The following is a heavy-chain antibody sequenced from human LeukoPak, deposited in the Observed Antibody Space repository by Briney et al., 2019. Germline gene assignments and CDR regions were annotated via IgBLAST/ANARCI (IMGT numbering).Heavy chain of an antibody. CDR2: ISSSGSTI. CDR1: GFTFSSYE. CDR3: ARGVYDSSGYYFP. Sequence: GGPLRLSCAGSGFTFSSYEMNWVRQAPGKGLEWVSYISSSGSTIYYADSVKGRFTISRDNAKNSLYLQMNSLRAEDTAVYYCARGVYDSSGYYFPWGQGTLVTVSS. J-gene: IGHJ5*02. V-gene: IGHV3-48*03. D-gene: IGHD3-22*01.